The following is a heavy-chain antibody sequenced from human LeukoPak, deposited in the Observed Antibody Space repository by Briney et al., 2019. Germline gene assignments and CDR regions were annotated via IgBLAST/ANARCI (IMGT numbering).Heavy chain of an antibody. Sequence: GGSLRLSCAASGFTFSSYEMNWVRQAPGKGLEWVSYISSSGSTIYYADSVKGRSTISRDNAKNSLYLQMNSLRAEDTAVYYCARDRGWLRKADYWGQGTLVTVSS. CDR2: ISSSGSTI. D-gene: IGHD5-24*01. J-gene: IGHJ4*02. CDR1: GFTFSSYE. CDR3: ARDRGWLRKADY. V-gene: IGHV3-48*03.